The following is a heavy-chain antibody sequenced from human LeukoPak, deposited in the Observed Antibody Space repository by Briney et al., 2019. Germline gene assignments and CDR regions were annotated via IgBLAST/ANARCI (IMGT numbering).Heavy chain of an antibody. Sequence: GGSLRLSCAASGFTFSSYGMHWVRQAPGKGLEWVAFIRYDGSNKYYADSVKGRFTISRDNSKNTLYLQMNSLRAEDTAVYYCAIPPRDAFDIWGQGTMVTVSS. J-gene: IGHJ3*02. CDR1: GFTFSSYG. V-gene: IGHV3-30*02. CDR2: IRYDGSNK. CDR3: AIPPRDAFDI.